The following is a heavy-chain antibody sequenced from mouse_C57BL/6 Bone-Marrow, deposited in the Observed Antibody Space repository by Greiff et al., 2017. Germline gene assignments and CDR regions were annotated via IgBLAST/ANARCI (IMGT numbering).Heavy chain of an antibody. CDR3: ARRWLLPHWYFDV. CDR2: IYPGSGST. CDR1: GYTFTSYW. Sequence: QVHVKQSGAELVKPGASVKMSCKASGYTFTSYWITWVKQRPGQGLEWIGDIYPGSGSTNYNEKFKSKATLTVDTSSSTAYMQLSSLTSEDSAVYYCARRWLLPHWYFDVWGTGTTVTVSS. V-gene: IGHV1-55*01. J-gene: IGHJ1*03. D-gene: IGHD2-3*01.